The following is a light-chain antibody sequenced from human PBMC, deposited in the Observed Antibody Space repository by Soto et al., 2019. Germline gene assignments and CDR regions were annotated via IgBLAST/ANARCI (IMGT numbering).Light chain of an antibody. Sequence: DIQMTQSPSTLSGSVGDRVTITCRASQSITNWLAWYQQKPGKAPKLLVYDASSLESGVPSRFSGSGSGTEFTLTISSLQPDDFAIYYCQQYNSYSPLTFGPGTKVDIK. V-gene: IGKV1-5*01. J-gene: IGKJ3*01. CDR3: QQYNSYSPLT. CDR1: QSITNW. CDR2: DAS.